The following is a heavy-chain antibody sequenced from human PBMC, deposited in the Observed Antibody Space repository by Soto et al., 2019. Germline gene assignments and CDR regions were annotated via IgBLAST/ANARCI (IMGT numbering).Heavy chain of an antibody. CDR3: ARVRGWFGTNRWFDP. D-gene: IGHD3-10*01. J-gene: IGHJ5*02. CDR2: ISAYNGNT. V-gene: IGHV1-18*01. CDR1: GYTFTSYG. Sequence: ASVKVSCKASGYTFTSYGISWVRQAPGQGLEWMGWISAYNGNTNYAQKLQGRVTMTADTSTSTAYMELRSLRSDDTAVYYCARVRGWFGTNRWFDPWGQGTLVTVSS.